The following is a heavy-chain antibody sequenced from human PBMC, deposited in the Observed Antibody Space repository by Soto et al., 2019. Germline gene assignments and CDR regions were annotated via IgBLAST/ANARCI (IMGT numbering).Heavy chain of an antibody. CDR2: IWYDGSNK. J-gene: IGHJ4*02. D-gene: IGHD2-21*01. V-gene: IGHV3-33*01. Sequence: PGGSLRLSCAASGFSFSSYGMHWVRQAPGKGLEWVAVIWYDGSNKYYTDSVKGRFTISRDNSKNTLYLQMNSLRVEDTAVYYCARSDDCDYWGQGALVTVSS. CDR1: GFSFSSYG. CDR3: ARSDDCDY.